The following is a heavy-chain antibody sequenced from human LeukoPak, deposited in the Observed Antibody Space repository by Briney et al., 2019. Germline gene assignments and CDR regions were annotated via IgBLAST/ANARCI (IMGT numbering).Heavy chain of an antibody. D-gene: IGHD2-15*01. V-gene: IGHV4-38-2*02. Sequence: PSETLSLTCTVSGSSISTGYYWGWGRQPPGKSLEWSGSIFHTGKVYYNPSLNSQVTMSLGTSQNQFALNLGAVTAADTAIYCRTRAYGPHVVGTHYWGQGTLVAVSS. CDR2: IFHTGKV. J-gene: IGHJ4*02. CDR3: TRAYGPHVVGTHY. CDR1: GSSISTGYY.